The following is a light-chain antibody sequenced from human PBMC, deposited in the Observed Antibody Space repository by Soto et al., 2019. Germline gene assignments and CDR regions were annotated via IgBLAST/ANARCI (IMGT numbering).Light chain of an antibody. V-gene: IGKV3-15*01. CDR3: QQYNNWPSWT. Sequence: EIMMTQSLATLSVSPGERATLSCRASQSVSSNLAWYQQKPGQAPRLLIYGASTRATGIPARFSGSGSGTEFTLTISSLQSEDFAVYYCQQYNNWPSWTFGQGTKVDIK. J-gene: IGKJ1*01. CDR1: QSVSSN. CDR2: GAS.